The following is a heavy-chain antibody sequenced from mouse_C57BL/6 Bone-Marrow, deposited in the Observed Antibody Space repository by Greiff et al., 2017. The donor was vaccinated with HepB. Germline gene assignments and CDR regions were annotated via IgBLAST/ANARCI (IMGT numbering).Heavy chain of an antibody. J-gene: IGHJ2*01. CDR1: GFTFSTSG. CDR2: INTGGTYN. CDR3: ARDRFDYYFDY. V-gene: IGHV5-6*01. Sequence: EVQLVESGGDLVKPGGSLKLSCVASGFTFSTSGMSWVRQTPDKGLEWVATINTGGTYNYYLDSVKGRFTISKDTARSTLFLHMSRLKSEDTGIYYCARDRFDYYFDYWRQGTTLTVSS. D-gene: IGHD2-14*01.